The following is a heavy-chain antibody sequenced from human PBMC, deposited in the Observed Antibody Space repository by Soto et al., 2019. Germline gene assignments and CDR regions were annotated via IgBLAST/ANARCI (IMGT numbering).Heavy chain of an antibody. CDR3: ARGKSYGSGSYPGY. J-gene: IGHJ4*02. V-gene: IGHV4-59*08. CDR1: GGSISSYY. CDR2: IYYSGST. Sequence: SETLSLTCTVSGGSISSYYWSWIRQPPGKGLEWIGYIYYSGSTNYNPSLKSRVTISVDTSKNQFSLKLSSVTAADTAVYYCARGKSYGSGSYPGYWGQGTLVTVSS. D-gene: IGHD3-10*01.